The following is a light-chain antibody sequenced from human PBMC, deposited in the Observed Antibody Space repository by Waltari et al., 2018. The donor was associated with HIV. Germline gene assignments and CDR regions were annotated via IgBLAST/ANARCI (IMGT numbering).Light chain of an antibody. Sequence: QSVLTQQPSASKTPGPSVVMACSGTTSPFGNSFLLWFQQVPGGAPKLVIYRNDRRPSGVSDRFSGAKSGSSASLAISGLQSDDEADYFCASWDDKLSHWVFCVGTKLTV. V-gene: IGLV1-47*01. CDR3: ASWDDKLSHWV. CDR1: TSPFGNSF. J-gene: IGLJ3*02. CDR2: RND.